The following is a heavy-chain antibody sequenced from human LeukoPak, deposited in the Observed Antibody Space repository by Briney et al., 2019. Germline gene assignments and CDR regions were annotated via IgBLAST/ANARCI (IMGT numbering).Heavy chain of an antibody. V-gene: IGHV4-61*01. D-gene: IGHD3-22*01. Sequence: SESLSLTCTVSGGSVTSGRYYWSWIRQPPGKGLEWIGYIYYSGSTNYNPSLKSRVTISVDTSKNQFSLKLSSVTAADTAVYYCARDGGYYYYWLDPWGQGTLVTVSS. CDR1: GGSVTSGRYY. J-gene: IGHJ5*02. CDR2: IYYSGST. CDR3: ARDGGYYYYWLDP.